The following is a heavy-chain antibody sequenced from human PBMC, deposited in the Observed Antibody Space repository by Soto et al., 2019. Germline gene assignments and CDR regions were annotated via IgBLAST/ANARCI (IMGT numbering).Heavy chain of an antibody. Sequence: QVHLVQSGAEVKKPGASVKVSFRASGYTLTSNGITWVRQAPGQGLEWMGWISAHNGNTDYAQKLQGRVIVTRDTSTSTPYMELRSLRSDDTAVYYCARGRYGDYWGQGALVTVSS. J-gene: IGHJ4*02. D-gene: IGHD1-1*01. CDR1: GYTLTSNG. CDR2: ISAHNGNT. V-gene: IGHV1-18*01. CDR3: ARGRYGDY.